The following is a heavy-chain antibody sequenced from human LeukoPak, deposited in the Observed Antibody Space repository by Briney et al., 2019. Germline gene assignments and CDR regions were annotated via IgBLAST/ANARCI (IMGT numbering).Heavy chain of an antibody. D-gene: IGHD2-2*02. CDR1: GGTFSSYT. Sequence: SVKVSCKASGGTFSSYTISWVRQAPGQGLEWMGRIIPILGIANYAQKFQGRVTITADKSTSTAYMELSSLRSEDTAVYYCAVLGGCSSTSCYSVYSRQGTLVTVSS. CDR3: AVLGGCSSTSCYSVY. V-gene: IGHV1-69*02. J-gene: IGHJ4*02. CDR2: IIPILGIA.